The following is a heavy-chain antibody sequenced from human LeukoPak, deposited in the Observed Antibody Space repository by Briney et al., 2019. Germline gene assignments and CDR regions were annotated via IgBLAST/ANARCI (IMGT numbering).Heavy chain of an antibody. CDR2: IWYDGSNK. V-gene: IGHV3-33*08. CDR1: GFTFSSYA. D-gene: IGHD5-12*01. J-gene: IGHJ4*02. CDR3: AREGMVATFDY. Sequence: GGSLRLSCAASGFTFSSYAMSWVRQAPGKGLEWVAVIWYDGSNKYYADSVKGRFTISRDKAKNSLYLQMNSLRAEDTAIYYCAREGMVATFDYWGQGTLVTVSS.